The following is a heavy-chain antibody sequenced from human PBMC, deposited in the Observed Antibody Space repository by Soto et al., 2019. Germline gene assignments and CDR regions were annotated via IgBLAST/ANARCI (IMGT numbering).Heavy chain of an antibody. CDR1: GFTFSSYV. V-gene: IGHV3-30-3*01. CDR3: ARMGLLHGMNV. J-gene: IGHJ6*02. CDR2: ISYDGSNK. Sequence: QVQLVESGGGVVQPGRSLRLSWAASGFTFSSYVMHWVRQAPGKGLEWVAVISYDGSNKYYADSVKGRFTISRDNSKNTRYLQMNILRAEETAVYYFARMGLLHGMNVWGQGTTVIVSS. D-gene: IGHD2-15*01.